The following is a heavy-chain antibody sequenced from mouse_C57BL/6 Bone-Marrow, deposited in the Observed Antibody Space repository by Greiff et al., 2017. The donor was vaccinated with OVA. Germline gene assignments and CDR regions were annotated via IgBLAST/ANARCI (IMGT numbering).Heavy chain of an antibody. Sequence: EVQLQQSGPELVKPGASVKISCKASGYTFTDYYMNWVKQSHGKSLEWIGDINPNNGGTSYNQKFKGKATLTVDKSSSTAYMELRSLTSEDSAVYYCAREGWSPDYWGQGTTLTVSS. J-gene: IGHJ2*01. CDR1: GYTFTDYY. D-gene: IGHD2-3*01. CDR2: INPNNGGT. CDR3: AREGWSPDY. V-gene: IGHV1-26*01.